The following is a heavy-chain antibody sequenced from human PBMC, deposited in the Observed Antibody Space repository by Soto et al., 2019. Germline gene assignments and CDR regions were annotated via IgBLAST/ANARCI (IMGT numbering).Heavy chain of an antibody. V-gene: IGHV4-61*01. D-gene: IGHD1-1*01. CDR3: TREQSDDNYFDY. J-gene: IGHJ4*02. CDR2: IYYSGGT. Sequence: SETLSLTCTVSGGSVSSGSYYWSWIRQPPGKGLEWIGYIYYSGGTNCNPSLKSRVTISLDKSKSQFSLRLISVTAADTAVYYCTREQSDDNYFDYWGQGALVTVSS. CDR1: GGSVSSGSYY.